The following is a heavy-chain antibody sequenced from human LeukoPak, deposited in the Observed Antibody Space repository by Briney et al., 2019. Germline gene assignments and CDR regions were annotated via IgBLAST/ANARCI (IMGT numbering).Heavy chain of an antibody. CDR1: GFTFSSYS. CDR3: ARVKRDYSNYGGGYYYYMDV. Sequence: GGSLRLSCAASGFTFSSYSMNWVRQAPGKGLEWVSYISITSSTIYSADSVKGRFTISRDNAKNSLYLQMNSLRAEDTAVYYCARVKRDYSNYGGGYYYYMDVWGKGTTVTVSS. J-gene: IGHJ6*03. CDR2: ISITSSTI. V-gene: IGHV3-48*04. D-gene: IGHD4-11*01.